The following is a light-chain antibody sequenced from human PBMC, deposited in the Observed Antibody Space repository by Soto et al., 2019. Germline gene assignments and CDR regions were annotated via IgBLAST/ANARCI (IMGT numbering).Light chain of an antibody. CDR1: STDVGYYDS. CDR2: EVF. V-gene: IGLV2-11*01. Sequence: QSALTRHRSVSGSPGQSVAISCTGSSTDVGYYDSASWYQHHPGKAPKLLIYEVFKRPSRVPDRFSGSKSSTTASLTISGLQAEDEGDYYCCSYSGSFVVFGGGTKLTVL. J-gene: IGLJ2*01. CDR3: CSYSGSFVV.